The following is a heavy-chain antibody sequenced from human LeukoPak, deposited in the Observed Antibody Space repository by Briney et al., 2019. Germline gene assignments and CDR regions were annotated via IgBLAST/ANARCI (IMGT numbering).Heavy chain of an antibody. V-gene: IGHV1-18*01. J-gene: IGHJ4*02. CDR3: ARDLDPWAVAGVNY. CDR1: GYTFTSYG. Sequence: ASVKVSCKASGYTFTSYGISWVRQAPGQGLEWMGWISAYNGNTNYAQKLQSRVTMTTDTSTSTAYMELRSLRSDDTAVYYCARDLDPWAVAGVNYWGQGTLVTVSS. CDR2: ISAYNGNT. D-gene: IGHD6-19*01.